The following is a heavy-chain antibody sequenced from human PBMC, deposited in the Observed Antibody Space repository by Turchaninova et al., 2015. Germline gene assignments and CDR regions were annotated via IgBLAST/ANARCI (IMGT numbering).Heavy chain of an antibody. D-gene: IGHD3-16*01. CDR1: CGALRDYY. J-gene: IGHJ3*02. CDR3: ASARVMLSGDSPDAFDI. Sequence: QVRLQQWGAGLTKPAATRSVTCAVCCGALRDYYWSWIRQPPGKGVEWIGKINHSGGTKYNPSLKSRVTISVDTSKNQFSLKVNSVTAADTAVYYCASARVMLSGDSPDAFDIWGQGTMVTVSS. CDR2: INHSGGT. V-gene: IGHV4-34*01.